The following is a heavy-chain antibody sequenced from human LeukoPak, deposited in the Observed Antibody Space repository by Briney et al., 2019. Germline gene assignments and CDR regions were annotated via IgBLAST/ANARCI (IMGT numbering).Heavy chain of an antibody. Sequence: SETLSLTCTVSGGSISSGDYYWSWIRQPPGKGLEWIGYIYYSGSTYYNPSLKSRVTISVDTSKNQFSLKLSSVTAADTAVYYCARASINWNYVGDAFDIWGQGTMVTVSS. CDR3: ARASINWNYVGDAFDI. CDR1: GGSISSGDYY. V-gene: IGHV4-30-4*01. J-gene: IGHJ3*02. CDR2: IYYSGST. D-gene: IGHD1-7*01.